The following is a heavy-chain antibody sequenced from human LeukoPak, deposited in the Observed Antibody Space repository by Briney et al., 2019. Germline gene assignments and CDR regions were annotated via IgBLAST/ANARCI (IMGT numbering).Heavy chain of an antibody. D-gene: IGHD6-13*01. Sequence: PSETLSLTCTVSGGSISSNYMSWVRQAPGKGLEWVSVIYSGGSTYYADSVKGRFTISRDNSKNTLYLQMNSLRAEDTAVYYCASTTAGWGQGTLVTVSS. CDR1: GGSISSNY. CDR2: IYSGGST. J-gene: IGHJ4*02. CDR3: ASTTAG. V-gene: IGHV3-53*01.